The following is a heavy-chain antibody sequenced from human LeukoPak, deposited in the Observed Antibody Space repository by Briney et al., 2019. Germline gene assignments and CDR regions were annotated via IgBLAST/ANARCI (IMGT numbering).Heavy chain of an antibody. J-gene: IGHJ3*01. CDR1: EFTFSSFA. CDR2: ISNDGSNK. Sequence: GGCLRLSCAASEFTFSSFAMHWVRQAPGKGLEWVAIISNDGSNKYYADSVKGRFTISRDNSKNTLYLQMNSLRADDTAVYYCARSGSYAFHVWGQGTMVTVSS. CDR3: ARSGSYAFHV. V-gene: IGHV3-30*04. D-gene: IGHD1-26*01.